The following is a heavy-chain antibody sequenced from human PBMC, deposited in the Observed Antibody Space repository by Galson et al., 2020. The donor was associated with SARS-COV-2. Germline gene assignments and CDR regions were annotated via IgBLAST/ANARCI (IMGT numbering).Heavy chain of an antibody. D-gene: IGHD3-22*01. CDR3: ARWNYYDSSGYYD. Sequence: SETLSLNCAVYGGSFSGYYWSWIRQPPGKGLEWIGEINHSGSTNYNPSLKSRVTISVDTSKNQFSLKLSSVTAADTAVYYCARWNYYDSSGYYDWGQGTLVTVSS. CDR1: GGSFSGYY. CDR2: INHSGST. J-gene: IGHJ4*02. V-gene: IGHV4-34*01.